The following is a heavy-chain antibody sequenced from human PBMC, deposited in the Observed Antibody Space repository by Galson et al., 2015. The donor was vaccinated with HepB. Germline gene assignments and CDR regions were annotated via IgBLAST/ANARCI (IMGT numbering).Heavy chain of an antibody. Sequence: SVKVSCKASSDTFATYSLNWVRQAPGQGLEWMGWSSGYSGYTNYPQTFQGRVTMTTDTSTRTGYLELRCLTSDDTAMYYCARGVMGYIGGPTFDLCGQGTLSTVS. J-gene: IGHJ4*02. V-gene: IGHV1-18*01. CDR3: ARGVMGYIGGPTFDL. CDR1: SDTFATYS. D-gene: IGHD3-16*01. CDR2: SSGYSGYT.